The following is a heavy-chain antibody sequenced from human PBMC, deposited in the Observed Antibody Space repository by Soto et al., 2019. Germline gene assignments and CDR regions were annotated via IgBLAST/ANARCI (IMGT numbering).Heavy chain of an antibody. V-gene: IGHV3-7*01. CDR1: GFTFSRYW. Sequence: PGGSLRLSCAASGFTFSRYWMNWVRQAPGKGLEWVANIKEDGSEKYYVDSVKGRFTISRDNAKNSLYLQMNSLRAEDTAVYYCARSRFLESWGQGTLVTVSS. CDR3: ARSRFLES. D-gene: IGHD3-3*01. CDR2: IKEDGSEK. J-gene: IGHJ5*02.